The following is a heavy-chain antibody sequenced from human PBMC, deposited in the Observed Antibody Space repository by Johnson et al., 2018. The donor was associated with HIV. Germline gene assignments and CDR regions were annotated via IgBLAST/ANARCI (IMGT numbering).Heavy chain of an antibody. D-gene: IGHD2-2*01. Sequence: VQLVESGGGLVQPGGSLRLSCAASGFTFSSYWMHWVRQAPGKGLEWVSGISWNSGTIGYADSVKGRFTVSRDNAKNSLYLQMNSLRPEDTALYYCAKERQGAISVFALAGAFDIWGQGSMVTVSS. CDR1: GFTFSSYW. CDR3: AKERQGAISVFALAGAFDI. CDR2: ISWNSGTI. J-gene: IGHJ3*02. V-gene: IGHV3-9*01.